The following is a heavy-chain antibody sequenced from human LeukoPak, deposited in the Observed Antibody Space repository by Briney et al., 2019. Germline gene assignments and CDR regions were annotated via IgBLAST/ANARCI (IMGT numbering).Heavy chain of an antibody. J-gene: IGHJ4*02. D-gene: IGHD4-17*01. CDR1: GFTFSSYN. V-gene: IGHV3-48*02. CDR3: ARSLGGDYVYFDS. Sequence: GGSLRLPCAASGFTFSSYNMNWVRQAPGKGLEWVSYIRSSSSAIYTADSVKGRFTISRDNAKNSLYLQMNSLRDEDTAVYYCARSLGGDYVYFDSWGQGTRVTVSS. CDR2: IRSSSSAI.